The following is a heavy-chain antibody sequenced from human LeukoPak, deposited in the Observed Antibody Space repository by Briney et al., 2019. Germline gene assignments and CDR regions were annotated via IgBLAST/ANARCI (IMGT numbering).Heavy chain of an antibody. Sequence: GGCLRLSRAASRFTFSSYAMQWVCQAPGRGVECGAVISYDGSNQYNADSVKGRFTIYRNNPKNTLYLQINRLTAEETAVYYCAKGNYFYDSRCYYCYYYGMVVWGQGTTVTVSS. CDR1: RFTFSSYA. V-gene: IGHV3-30*04. D-gene: IGHD3-22*01. J-gene: IGHJ6*01. CDR3: AKGNYFYDSRCYYCYYYGMVV. CDR2: ISYDGSNQ.